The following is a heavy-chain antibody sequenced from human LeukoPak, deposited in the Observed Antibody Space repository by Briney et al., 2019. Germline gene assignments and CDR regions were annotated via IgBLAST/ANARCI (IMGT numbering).Heavy chain of an antibody. V-gene: IGHV5-10-1*01. D-gene: IGHD4-17*01. Sequence: GESLKISCKGSGYSFTSYWINWVRQMPGKGLEWMGRIDPSDSYTSYSPPFQGHVIISADKSISTAYLQWSSLKASDTAMYYCARQTANGDYPFDYWGQGTLVTVSS. CDR3: ARQTANGDYPFDY. CDR2: IDPSDSYT. CDR1: GYSFTSYW. J-gene: IGHJ4*02.